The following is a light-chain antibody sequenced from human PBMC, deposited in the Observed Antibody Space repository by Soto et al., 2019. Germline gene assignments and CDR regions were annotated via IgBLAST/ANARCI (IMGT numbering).Light chain of an antibody. V-gene: IGLV2-14*01. CDR2: EVS. CDR3: CSYTVRNTLVL. J-gene: IGLJ3*02. CDR1: SSDVGGYNF. Sequence: QSALTQPASVSGSPGQSITISCTGTSSDVGGYNFVSWYQQHPGKAPRLIIYEVSNRPSGVSYRFSGSKSGNTASLTISGRQDEDEADYYCCSYTVRNTLVLFGGGTKLTVL.